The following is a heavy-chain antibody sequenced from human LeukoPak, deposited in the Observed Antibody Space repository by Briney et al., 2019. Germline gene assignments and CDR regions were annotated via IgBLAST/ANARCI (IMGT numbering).Heavy chain of an antibody. CDR2: ISAYNGNT. CDR3: ARAFTRGALYYYYYMDV. J-gene: IGHJ6*03. CDR1: GYTFTSYG. Sequence: GASVKVSCKASGYTFTSYGIIWVRQAPGQGLEWMGWISAYNGNTNYAQKLQGRVTMTTDTSTSTAYMELRSLRSDDTAVYYCARAFTRGALYYYYYMDVWGRGTTVTVSS. D-gene: IGHD1-1*01. V-gene: IGHV1-18*01.